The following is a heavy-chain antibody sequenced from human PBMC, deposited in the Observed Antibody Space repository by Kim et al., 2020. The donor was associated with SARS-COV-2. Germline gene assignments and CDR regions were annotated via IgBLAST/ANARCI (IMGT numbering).Heavy chain of an antibody. CDR3: ARDHGYSSGWTYGYYFEY. Sequence: GGSLRLSCAASGFMFSDFWMSWVRQTPGKGLEWVANIKQDGSEKYFVDSVRGRFTISRDNAKNSLFLQVRNLRGDDTAVYYCARDHGYSSGWTYGYYFEYWGQGTLVTVSS. CDR2: IKQDGSEK. CDR1: GFMFSDFW. V-gene: IGHV3-7*01. J-gene: IGHJ4*02. D-gene: IGHD6-19*01.